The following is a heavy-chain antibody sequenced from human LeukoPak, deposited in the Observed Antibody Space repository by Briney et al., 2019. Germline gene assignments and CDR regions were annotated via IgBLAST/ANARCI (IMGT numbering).Heavy chain of an antibody. CDR1: GGSISSYY. CDR3: ARRGETDANNHFDS. J-gene: IGHJ4*02. V-gene: IGHV4-59*08. CDR2: IYYTGST. Sequence: SETLSLTCTVSGGSISSYYWSWIRLPPGKGLEWIGYIYYTGSTNYNPSLKSRVTISVDTSKNQFSLKLSSVTAADTAVYYCARRGETDANNHFDSWGQGTLVTVPS. D-gene: IGHD5-24*01.